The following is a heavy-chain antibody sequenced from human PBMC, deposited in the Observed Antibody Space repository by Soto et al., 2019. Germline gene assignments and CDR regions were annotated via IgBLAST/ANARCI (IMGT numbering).Heavy chain of an antibody. CDR3: ARASFEMATILPFAEYFQH. J-gene: IGHJ1*01. CDR2: IIPIFGTA. CDR1: GGTFSSYA. V-gene: IGHV1-69*01. Sequence: QVQLVQSGAEVKKPGSSVKVSCKASGGTFSSYAISWVRQAPGQGLEWMGGIIPIFGTANYEQKFQGRVTITADESTSPAYMELSSLRSDDTAVYYCARASFEMATILPFAEYFQHWGQGTLVTVSS. D-gene: IGHD5-12*01.